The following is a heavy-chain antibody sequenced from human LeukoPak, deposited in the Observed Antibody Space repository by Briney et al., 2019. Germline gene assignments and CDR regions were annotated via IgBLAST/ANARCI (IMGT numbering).Heavy chain of an antibody. V-gene: IGHV4-59*01. D-gene: IGHD2-2*01. CDR1: GGSISSYY. Sequence: SETLSLTCTVSGGSISSYYWSWIRQPPGKGLEWIGYIYYSGSTNYNPSLKSRVTISVDTSKNQFSLKLSSVTAADMAVYYCARGGYQLLSGWFDPWGQGTLVTVSS. CDR2: IYYSGST. J-gene: IGHJ5*02. CDR3: ARGGYQLLSGWFDP.